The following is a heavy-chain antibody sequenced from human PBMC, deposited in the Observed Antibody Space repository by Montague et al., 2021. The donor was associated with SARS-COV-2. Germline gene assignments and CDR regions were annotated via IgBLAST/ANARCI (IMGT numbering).Heavy chain of an antibody. V-gene: IGHV3-66*01. CDR2: IYSGGST. CDR1: GFTVSSND. CDR3: ARGYYDSSGYYATVGVH. D-gene: IGHD3-22*01. Sequence: SLRLSCAASGFTVSSNDMSWVRQAPGKGLEWVSVIYSGGSTYYADSVKGRFTISRDNSKNTLYLQMNSLRAEDTAVYYCARGYYDSSGYYATVGVHWGQGTLVTVSS. J-gene: IGHJ4*02.